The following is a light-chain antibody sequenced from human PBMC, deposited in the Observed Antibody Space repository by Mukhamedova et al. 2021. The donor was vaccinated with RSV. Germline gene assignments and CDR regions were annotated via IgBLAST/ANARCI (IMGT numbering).Light chain of an antibody. CDR3: QHYDSAPWT. V-gene: IGKV1-27*01. CDR1: QAISNS. Sequence: VTITCRASQAISNSLAWYQQKPGKGPKLLIYAASTLQSGVPSRFSGSGSGTDFTLTISSLQPEDVAIYYCQHYDSAPWTFGQ. J-gene: IGKJ1*01. CDR2: AAS.